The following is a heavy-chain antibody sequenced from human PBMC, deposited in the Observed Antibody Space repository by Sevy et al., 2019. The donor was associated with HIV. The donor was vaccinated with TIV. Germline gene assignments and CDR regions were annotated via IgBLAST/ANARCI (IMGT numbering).Heavy chain of an antibody. J-gene: IGHJ4*02. V-gene: IGHV1-18*01. CDR3: AFTKGVSGVVMTSFFFDF. Sequence: ASVKVSCKASGYTFTSYGIAWVRQAPGQGLEWMGWISAYNGNTNYARELQGRLTMTTDTSTTTVYMDLRSLRSDDTAVYYCAFTKGVSGVVMTSFFFDFWGQGTPVTVSS. D-gene: IGHD3-3*01. CDR1: GYTFTSYG. CDR2: ISAYNGNT.